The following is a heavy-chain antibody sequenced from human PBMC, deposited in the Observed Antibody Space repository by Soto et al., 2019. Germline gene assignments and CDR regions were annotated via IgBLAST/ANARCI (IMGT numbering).Heavy chain of an antibody. CDR3: AKSEEMYYYDGSGLGN. CDR1: GFTFSSYA. V-gene: IGHV3-23*01. D-gene: IGHD3-22*01. J-gene: IGHJ4*02. CDR2: ISGSGGST. Sequence: EVQLLESGGGLVQPGGSLRLSCAASGFTFSSYAMSWVRQAPGKGLEWVSAISGSGGSTYYADSVKGRFTISRDNSKNTLYLQMNSLRAEDTAVYYCAKSEEMYYYDGSGLGNWGQGTLVTVSS.